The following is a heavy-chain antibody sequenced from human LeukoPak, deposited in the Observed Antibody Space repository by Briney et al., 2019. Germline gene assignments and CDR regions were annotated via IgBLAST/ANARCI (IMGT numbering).Heavy chain of an antibody. V-gene: IGHV4-34*01. Sequence: SETLSLTCAVYGGSFSGYYWSWIRQPPGKVLEWIGEINHSASTNYNPSLKSRVTISVDTSKNQFSLKLSSVTAADTAVYYCARSPSPPAYYYHMDVWGKRTTVTISS. J-gene: IGHJ6*03. CDR2: INHSAST. CDR3: ARSPSPPAYYYHMDV. CDR1: GGSFSGYY.